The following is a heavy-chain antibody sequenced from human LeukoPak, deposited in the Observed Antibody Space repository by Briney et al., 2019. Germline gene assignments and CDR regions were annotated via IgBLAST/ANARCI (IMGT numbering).Heavy chain of an antibody. CDR3: ARTMVRGVIQHGMDV. D-gene: IGHD3-10*01. V-gene: IGHV3-21*01. CDR1: GFTFSSYS. J-gene: IGHJ6*02. CDR2: ISSSSSYI. Sequence: GGSLRLSCAASGFTFSSYSMNWVRQAPGKGLEWVSSISSSSSYIYYADSVKGRFTISRDNAKNSLYLQMNSLRAEDTAVYYCARTMVRGVIQHGMDVWGQGTTVTVSS.